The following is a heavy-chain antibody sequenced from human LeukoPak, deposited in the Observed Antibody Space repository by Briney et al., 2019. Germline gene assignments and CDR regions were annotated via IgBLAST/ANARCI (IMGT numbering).Heavy chain of an antibody. J-gene: IGHJ4*02. Sequence: PGGSLRLSCAASGFTFSSYAMSWVRQAPGKGLEWVSAISGSGGSTYYADSVKGRFTISRDNSKNTLYLQMNSLRAEDTAVYYCAKDIGGYYDSSGYYTLVYWGQGTLVTVSS. CDR3: AKDIGGYYDSSGYYTLVY. D-gene: IGHD3-22*01. V-gene: IGHV3-23*01. CDR2: ISGSGGST. CDR1: GFTFSSYA.